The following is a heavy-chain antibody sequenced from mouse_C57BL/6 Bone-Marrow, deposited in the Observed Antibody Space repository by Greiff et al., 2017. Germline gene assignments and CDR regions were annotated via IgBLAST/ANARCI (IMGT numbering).Heavy chain of an antibody. CDR3: ARLPYYYGSSYGWFAY. Sequence: EVKVIESGGDLVKPGGSLKLSCAASGFTFSSYGMSWVRPTPDKRLEWVATISSGGSYTYYPDSVKGRFTISRDNAKNTLYLQMSSLKSEDTAMYYCARLPYYYGSSYGWFAYWGQGTLVTVSA. CDR2: ISSGGSYT. J-gene: IGHJ3*01. V-gene: IGHV5-6*01. CDR1: GFTFSSYG. D-gene: IGHD1-1*01.